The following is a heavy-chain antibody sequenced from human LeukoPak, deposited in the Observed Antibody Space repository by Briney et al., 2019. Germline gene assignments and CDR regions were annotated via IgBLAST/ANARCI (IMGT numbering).Heavy chain of an antibody. J-gene: IGHJ3*02. Sequence: GGSLRLSCAASGFTFSNAWMSWVRQAPGKGLEWVGRIKSKTDGGTTDYAAPVKGRFTISRDDSKNTLYLQMNSLRAEDTAVYYCARDQGPRWAFDIWGQGTMVTVSS. V-gene: IGHV3-15*01. CDR3: ARDQGPRWAFDI. CDR2: IKSKTDGGTT. CDR1: GFTFSNAW.